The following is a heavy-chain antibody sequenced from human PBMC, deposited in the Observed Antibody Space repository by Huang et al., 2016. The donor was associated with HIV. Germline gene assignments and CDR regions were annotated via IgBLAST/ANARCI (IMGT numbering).Heavy chain of an antibody. J-gene: IGHJ4*02. CDR3: ATQVSMSGPNFDY. D-gene: IGHD2-8*01. V-gene: IGHV4-39*01. Sequence: HLQLQESGPGLVKPSETLSLTCTVSGGSISGSSNYWGWIRPSPGKGLEWIGSIFFSGSTYYNLSLKSRVSISVDTSKTKCSLRLSSVTAADTAVYYCATQVSMSGPNFDYWGLGTLVTVSS. CDR2: IFFSGST. CDR1: GGSISGSSNY.